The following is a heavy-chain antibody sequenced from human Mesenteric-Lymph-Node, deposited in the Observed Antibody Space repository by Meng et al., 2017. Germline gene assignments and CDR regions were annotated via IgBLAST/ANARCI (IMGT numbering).Heavy chain of an antibody. CDR3: ARVEVGITSGDY. J-gene: IGHJ4*02. V-gene: IGHV1-18*01. D-gene: IGHD1-26*01. CDR1: GYTFTNYG. Sequence: QAQMVQSGGEVKKPGASVKVSCKASGYTFTNYGITWVLQAPGPGLEWMGWINAYNGDTNYAQTLQGRVTMTTDTSTSTAYMELRSLRSDDTAVYYCARVEVGITSGDYWGQGTLVTVSS. CDR2: INAYNGDT.